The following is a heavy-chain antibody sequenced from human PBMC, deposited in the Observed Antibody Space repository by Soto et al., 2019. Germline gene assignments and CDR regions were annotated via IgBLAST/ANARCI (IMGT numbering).Heavy chain of an antibody. CDR2: IYPGDSDT. CDR3: ACGKVGAHRAFDI. CDR1: GYTFTRHW. J-gene: IGHJ3*02. V-gene: IGHV5-51*01. Sequence: PGESLKISCKGSGYTFTRHWIGWVRQMPGKGLEWMGIIYPGDSDTRYSPSFQGQVTISADKSISTAYLQWSSLKASDTAMYYCACGKVGAHRAFDIWGQGTMVTVSS. D-gene: IGHD1-26*01.